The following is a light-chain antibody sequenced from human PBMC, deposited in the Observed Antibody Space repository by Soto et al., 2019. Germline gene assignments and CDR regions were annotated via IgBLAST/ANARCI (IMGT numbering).Light chain of an antibody. J-gene: IGLJ3*02. CDR2: GNS. CDR3: QSYDSSLSGSV. V-gene: IGLV1-40*01. Sequence: QSVLTQPPSVSGAPGQRVTISCTGSSSNIGAGYDVHWYQQLPGTAPKLLIYGNSNRPSGVPDRFSGSKSGTSVSLAITGRQAEDEADYYCQSYDSSLSGSVFGGGTKLTVL. CDR1: SSNIGAGYD.